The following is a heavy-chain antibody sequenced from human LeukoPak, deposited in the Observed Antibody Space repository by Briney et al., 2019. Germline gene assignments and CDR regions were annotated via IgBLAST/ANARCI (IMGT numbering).Heavy chain of an antibody. CDR1: GFTFGTYW. CDR3: IRDLRDHDY. V-gene: IGHV3-74*01. CDR2: INGDGTQT. J-gene: IGHJ4*02. Sequence: GGSLRPSCAASGFTFGTYWMPWVRQPPGRGLLWVSRINGDGTQTNYADAVKGRFTVSRDNAKNTLYLQMNSLRADDTAVYFCIRDLRDHDYWGQGALVTVSS.